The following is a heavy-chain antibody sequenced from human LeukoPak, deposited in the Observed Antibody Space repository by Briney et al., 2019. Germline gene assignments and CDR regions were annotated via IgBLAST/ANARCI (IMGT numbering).Heavy chain of an antibody. D-gene: IGHD2-2*01. CDR1: GGSISSGGYY. J-gene: IGHJ5*02. CDR3: ARSSKVVPAAIWFDP. Sequence: PSETLSLTCTVSGGSISSGGYYWSWIRQHPGKGLEWIGYIYYSGSTYYNPSLKSRVTISVDTSKNQFSLKLSSVTAADTAVYYCARSSKVVPAAIWFDPWGQGTLVTVSS. CDR2: IYYSGST. V-gene: IGHV4-31*03.